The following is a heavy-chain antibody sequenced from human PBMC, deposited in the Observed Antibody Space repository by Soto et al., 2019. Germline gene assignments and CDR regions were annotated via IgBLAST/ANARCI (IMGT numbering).Heavy chain of an antibody. V-gene: IGHV4-59*01. CDR1: GGSISSNY. D-gene: IGHD6-13*01. Sequence: SETLSLTCTVSGGSISSNYWTWIRQPPGNGREWIGDVYNSGRTNYNPSLKIRVTISEDTSKSQFSLKVNSMTAADTAVYYCARYRREAVAGYTLDNWGQGILVTVSS. CDR2: VYNSGRT. J-gene: IGHJ4*02. CDR3: ARYRREAVAGYTLDN.